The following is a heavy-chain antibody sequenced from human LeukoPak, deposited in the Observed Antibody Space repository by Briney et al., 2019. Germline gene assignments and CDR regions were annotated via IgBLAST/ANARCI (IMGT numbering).Heavy chain of an antibody. J-gene: IGHJ4*02. Sequence: ASVKVSCKASGYTFTSYYMHWVRQAPGQGLEWMGIINPSGGSTSYAQKFQGRVTMTRDTSTSTAYMELSRLRSDDTAVYYCATALLFKNSYGYSFDYWGQGTLVTVSS. D-gene: IGHD5-18*01. CDR3: ATALLFKNSYGYSFDY. CDR2: INPSGGST. CDR1: GYTFTSYY. V-gene: IGHV1-46*01.